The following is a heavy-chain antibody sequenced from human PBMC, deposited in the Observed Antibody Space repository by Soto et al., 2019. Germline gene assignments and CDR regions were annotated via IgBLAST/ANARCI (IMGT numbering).Heavy chain of an antibody. CDR2: IYGGGST. CDR1: GFTVSSNY. CDR3: ARALSRDDFWSGYSSYFDY. D-gene: IGHD3-3*01. V-gene: IGHV3-53*01. J-gene: IGHJ4*02. Sequence: GGSLRLSCAASGFTVSSNYMSWVRQAPGKGLEWVSVIYGGGSTYYADSVKGRLTISRDNSKNTLYLQMTSLRAEDTAVYYCARALSRDDFWSGYSSYFDYWGQGTLVTVSS.